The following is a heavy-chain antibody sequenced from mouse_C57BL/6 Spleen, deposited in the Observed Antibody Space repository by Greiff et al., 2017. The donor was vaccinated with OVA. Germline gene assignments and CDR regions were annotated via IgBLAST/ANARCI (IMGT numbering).Heavy chain of an antibody. V-gene: IGHV1-50*01. Sequence: VQLQQPGAELVKPGASVKLSCKASGYTFTSYWMQWVKQRPGQGLEWIGEIDPSDSYTNYNQKFKGKATLTVDTSSSTAYMQLSSLTSEDSAVYYCARNDQEEYWGQGTTLTVSS. D-gene: IGHD3-2*02. CDR2: IDPSDSYT. J-gene: IGHJ2*01. CDR3: ARNDQEEY. CDR1: GYTFTSYW.